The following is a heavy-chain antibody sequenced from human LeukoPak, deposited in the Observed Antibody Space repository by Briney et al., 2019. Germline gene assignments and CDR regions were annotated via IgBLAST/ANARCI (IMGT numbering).Heavy chain of an antibody. Sequence: SQTLSLTCAISGDSVSSNSAAWNWIRQSPSRGLEWLGRTYYRSKWYNDYAVSVKSRITINPDTSKNQFSLQLNSVTPEDTAVYYCARDARALYSSSWYYMDVWGKGTTVTVSS. V-gene: IGHV6-1*01. J-gene: IGHJ6*03. CDR3: ARDARALYSSSWYYMDV. CDR1: GDSVSSNSAA. D-gene: IGHD6-13*01. CDR2: TYYRSKWYN.